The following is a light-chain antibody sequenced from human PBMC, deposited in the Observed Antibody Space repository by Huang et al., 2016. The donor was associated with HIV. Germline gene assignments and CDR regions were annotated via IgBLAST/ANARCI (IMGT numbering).Light chain of an antibody. CDR3: QQSFSATS. J-gene: IGKJ1*01. Sequence: IQMTQSPSSLSASVGDRVTITCRASQTVSNYLNWYQQKPGKAPNLLIYAASSLQSGVPSRVSGDGSGTDFTHTISSLQPEDFATYYCQQSFSATSFGQGTKVEI. V-gene: IGKV1-39*01. CDR1: QTVSNY. CDR2: AAS.